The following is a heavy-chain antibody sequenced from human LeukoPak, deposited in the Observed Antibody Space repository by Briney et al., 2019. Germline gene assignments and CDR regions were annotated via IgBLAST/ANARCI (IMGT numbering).Heavy chain of an antibody. CDR1: GFTFSTYA. Sequence: GGSLRLSCEVSGFTFSTYAMYWVRQAPGKGLESVAVISYDGSKTYYADSVKGRSTISRDNPKNTVYLQLNSLTSDDTAVYYCARLPPSVFGVGTGDFDYWGQGTLVTVSS. V-gene: IGHV3-30*03. CDR3: ARLPPSVFGVGTGDFDY. D-gene: IGHD2-8*02. CDR2: ISYDGSKT. J-gene: IGHJ4*02.